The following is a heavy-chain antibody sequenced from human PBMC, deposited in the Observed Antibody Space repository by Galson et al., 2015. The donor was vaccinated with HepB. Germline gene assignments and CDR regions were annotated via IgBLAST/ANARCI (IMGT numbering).Heavy chain of an antibody. V-gene: IGHV3-30*04. Sequence: SLRLSCAASGFTFISYAMHWVRQAPGKGLEWVALISYDGSNKYYADSVKGRFTISRDNSKNTLYLQMNSLRAEDTAVYYCARELGQRDDYWGQGTLVTVSS. CDR1: GFTFISYA. CDR3: ARELGQRDDY. J-gene: IGHJ4*02. CDR2: ISYDGSNK. D-gene: IGHD1-1*01.